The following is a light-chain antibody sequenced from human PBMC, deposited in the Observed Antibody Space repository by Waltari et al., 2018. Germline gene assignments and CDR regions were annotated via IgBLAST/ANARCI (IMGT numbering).Light chain of an antibody. CDR3: LKYVTAPPT. J-gene: IGKJ1*01. CDR1: QVIGNY. CDR2: AAS. Sequence: DIQMTQSPSSLSASVGVRVSIPCRASQVIGNYLAWYQKKPGKAPKLLIYAASVLQAGVPSRFSGSGSGTDFTLTISSLQPEDAATYFCLKYVTAPPTFGQGTKVEIK. V-gene: IGKV1-27*01.